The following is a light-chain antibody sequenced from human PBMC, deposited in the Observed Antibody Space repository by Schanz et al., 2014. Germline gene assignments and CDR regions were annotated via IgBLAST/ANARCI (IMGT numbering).Light chain of an antibody. Sequence: EIVLTQSPATLSLSPGERATLSCRASQSVSSFLAWYQQKPGQAPRLLIYDASNRATGIPARFSGSGSGTDFTLTISGLEPEDFAVYYCQQYHNSPQISFGGGTKVEIK. V-gene: IGKV3-11*01. CDR1: QSVSSF. CDR3: QQYHNSPQIS. CDR2: DAS. J-gene: IGKJ4*01.